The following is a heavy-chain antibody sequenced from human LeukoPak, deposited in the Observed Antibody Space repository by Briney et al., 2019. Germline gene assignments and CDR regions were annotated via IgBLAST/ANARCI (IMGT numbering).Heavy chain of an antibody. J-gene: IGHJ4*02. CDR2: IWPDGSKK. CDR3: AKISSSAEPNFDH. D-gene: IGHD1-14*01. V-gene: IGHV3-33*06. CDR1: GFTFSTYA. Sequence: GRSLTLSCAGSGFTFSTYAMHWVRQAPGKGLEWVAFIWPDGSKKYYADSVKGRFAISRENSNNTLYLQMNSLGPEDTGLYFCAKISSSAEPNFDHWGQGTRLTVSS.